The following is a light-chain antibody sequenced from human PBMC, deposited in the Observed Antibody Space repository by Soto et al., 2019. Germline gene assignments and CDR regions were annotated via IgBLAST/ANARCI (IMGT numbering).Light chain of an antibody. J-gene: IGKJ1*01. CDR3: PQYNNWPPDRT. V-gene: IGKV3-15*01. CDR1: QSVGSN. Sequence: EIVMTQSPATLSVSPGERATLSCRASQSVGSNLAWYQLKPGQAPRLLIYGASTRATAIPARFSGSGSGTDFTLTISSLQSEDFAIYFCPQYNNWPPDRTFGQGTKVEIK. CDR2: GAS.